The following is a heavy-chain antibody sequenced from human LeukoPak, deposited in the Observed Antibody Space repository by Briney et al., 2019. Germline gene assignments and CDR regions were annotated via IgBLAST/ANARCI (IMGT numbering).Heavy chain of an antibody. V-gene: IGHV3-48*03. Sequence: GGSLRLSCAASGLTFSSYEMNWVRQAPGKGLEWVSYISSSGSTIYYADSVKGRFTISRDNAKNSLYLQMNSLRAEDTAVYYCARGSTVTGGLFYYYCMDVWGQGTTVTVSS. CDR2: ISSSGSTI. D-gene: IGHD4-17*01. CDR3: ARGSTVTGGLFYYYCMDV. J-gene: IGHJ6*02. CDR1: GLTFSSYE.